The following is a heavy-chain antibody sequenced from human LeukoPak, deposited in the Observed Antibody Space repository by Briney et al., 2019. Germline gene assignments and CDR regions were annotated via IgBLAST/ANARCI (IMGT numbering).Heavy chain of an antibody. CDR2: IYISGST. Sequence: RGSLRLSCAASGFTVSSNYMSWVRQAPGKGLEWVSVIYISGSTYYADSVKGRFTISRDNSKNTLYLQMNSLRAEDTAVYYCASTSVVVVPAALDYWGQGTLVTVSS. CDR3: ASTSVVVVPAALDY. CDR1: GFTVSSNY. J-gene: IGHJ4*02. D-gene: IGHD2-2*01. V-gene: IGHV3-66*03.